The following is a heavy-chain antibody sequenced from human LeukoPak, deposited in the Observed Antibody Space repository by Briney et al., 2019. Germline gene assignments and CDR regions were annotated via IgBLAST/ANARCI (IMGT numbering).Heavy chain of an antibody. J-gene: IGHJ4*02. V-gene: IGHV3-15*01. D-gene: IGHD1-14*01. CDR1: GFTFSSYA. CDR2: IKSKTDGGTT. CDR3: TTAFLPQNDY. Sequence: PGGSLRLSCSASGFTFSSYAMHWVRQAPGKGLEWVGRIKSKTDGGTTDYAAPVKGRFTISRDDSKNTLYLQMNSLKTEDTAVYYCTTAFLPQNDYWGQGTLVTVSS.